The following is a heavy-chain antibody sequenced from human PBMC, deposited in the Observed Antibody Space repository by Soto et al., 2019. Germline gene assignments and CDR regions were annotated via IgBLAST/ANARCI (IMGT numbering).Heavy chain of an antibody. CDR2: ISGSGGST. V-gene: IGHV3-23*01. J-gene: IGHJ4*02. CDR3: AKFIGASTRIYYFEY. D-gene: IGHD2-15*01. Sequence: GGSLRLSCAASGCTFISYAMIWVRQAPGKGLEWVSAISGSGGSTYYADSVKGRFTVSRDNSKNTLYLQMNSLRAEDTAVYYCAKFIGASTRIYYFEYWGLGTLVTVSS. CDR1: GCTFISYA.